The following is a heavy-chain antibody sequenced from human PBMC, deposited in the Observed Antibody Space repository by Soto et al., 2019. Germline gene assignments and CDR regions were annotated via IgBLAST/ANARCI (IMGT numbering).Heavy chain of an antibody. V-gene: IGHV3-7*05. J-gene: IGHJ4*02. D-gene: IGHD3-16*02. CDR1: GFTFSSYW. CDR2: IKQDGSQK. Sequence: GGSLRLSCAASGFTFSSYWMSWVRQAPGKGLEWVANIKQDGSQKYYVDSVKGRFTISRDNAKNSLYLQMNGLRAEDTAVYYCAKTPIGPFDYWGQGTLVTVSS. CDR3: AKTPIGPFDY.